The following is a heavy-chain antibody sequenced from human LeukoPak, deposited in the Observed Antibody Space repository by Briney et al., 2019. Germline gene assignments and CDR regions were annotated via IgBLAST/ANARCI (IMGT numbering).Heavy chain of an antibody. Sequence: SETLSLTCAVYGGSFSGYYWSWIRQPPGKGLEWIGSIYYSGSTYYNPSLKSRVTISVDTSKNQFSLKLSSVTAADTAVYYCARRVLWFGELFSFDYWGQGTLVTVSS. CDR1: GGSFSGYY. CDR2: IYYSGST. V-gene: IGHV4-34*01. D-gene: IGHD3-10*01. J-gene: IGHJ4*02. CDR3: ARRVLWFGELFSFDY.